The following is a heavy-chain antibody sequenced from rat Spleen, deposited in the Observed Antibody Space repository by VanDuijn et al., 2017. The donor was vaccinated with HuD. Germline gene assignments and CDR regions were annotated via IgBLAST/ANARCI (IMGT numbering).Heavy chain of an antibody. CDR3: ARPRNWELPFGY. J-gene: IGHJ2*01. V-gene: IGHV5-7*01. CDR2: ISSDGSST. D-gene: IGHD5-1*01. Sequence: EVKLVESGGGLVQPGRSLKLSCAASGFTFSDYNMAWVRQAPKKGLEWVATISSDGSSTYYRDSVKGRFTISRDNAKSTLYLQMDSLRSEDTATYYCARPRNWELPFGYWGQGVMVTVSS. CDR1: GFTFSDYN.